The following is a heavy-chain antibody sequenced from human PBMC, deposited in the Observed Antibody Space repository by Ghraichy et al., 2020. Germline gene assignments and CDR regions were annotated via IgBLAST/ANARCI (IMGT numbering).Heavy chain of an antibody. CDR2: ISYDGSNK. J-gene: IGHJ3*02. V-gene: IGHV3-30*03. CDR1: GFTFSSYG. D-gene: IGHD5-24*01. Sequence: GGSLRLSCAGSGFTFSSYGMHWVRQAPGKGLEWVAVISYDGSNKYYADSVKGRFTISRDNSKNTLYLQMNSLRAEDTAVYHCALLRDGYNDAFDIWGQGTMVTVSS. CDR3: ALLRDGYNDAFDI.